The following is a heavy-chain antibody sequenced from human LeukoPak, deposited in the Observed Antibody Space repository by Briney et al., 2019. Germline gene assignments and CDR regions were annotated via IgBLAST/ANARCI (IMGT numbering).Heavy chain of an antibody. Sequence: ASVKVSCKASGGTFSSYAVSWVRQAPGQGLEWMGRIIPIFGTANYAQKFQGRVTITTDESTSTAYMELRSLRSEDTAGYYCARDYRGTWFGSDYWGQGTLVTVSS. V-gene: IGHV1-69*05. J-gene: IGHJ4*02. D-gene: IGHD3-10*01. CDR3: ARDYRGTWFGSDY. CDR1: GGTFSSYA. CDR2: IIPIFGTA.